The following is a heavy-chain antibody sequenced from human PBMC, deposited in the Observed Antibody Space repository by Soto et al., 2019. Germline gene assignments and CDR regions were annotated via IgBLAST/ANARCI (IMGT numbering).Heavy chain of an antibody. D-gene: IGHD3-22*01. CDR1: GYTFTSYG. Sequence: QVQLVQSGAEVKKPGASVKVSCKASGYTFTSYGICWVRQAPGQGLEWMGWISAYNGNTNYAQKLQGRVTMTTDTSTSPAYMELRSLRSDDTAVYYCARDRYYYDCSGYYQPSWGQGTLVTVSS. CDR2: ISAYNGNT. J-gene: IGHJ4*02. V-gene: IGHV1-18*01. CDR3: ARDRYYYDCSGYYQPS.